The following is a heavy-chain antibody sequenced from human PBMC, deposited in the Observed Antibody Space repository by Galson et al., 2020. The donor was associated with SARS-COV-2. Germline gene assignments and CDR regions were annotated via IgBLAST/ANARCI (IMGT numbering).Heavy chain of an antibody. CDR3: ATVLGDWFDP. V-gene: IGHV4-30-4*01. J-gene: IGHJ5*02. Sequence: SETLSLTCFVSGASLSSGDYYWSWIRQSPGKGLERIGCIHYSGSSYYSPSLKSRASISIDMSKNHFSLRLTSVTAADTAVYYCATVLGDWFDPWGQGTLVTVSS. CDR1: GASLSSGDYY. CDR2: IHYSGSS.